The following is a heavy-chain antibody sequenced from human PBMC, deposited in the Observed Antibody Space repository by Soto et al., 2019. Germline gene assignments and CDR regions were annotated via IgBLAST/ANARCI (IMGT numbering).Heavy chain of an antibody. CDR1: GGSISSSSYY. Sequence: SETLCVTCTVSGGSISSSSYYWGWIRQPPGKGLEWIGSIYYSGSTYYNPSLKSRVTISVDTSKNQFSLKLSSVTAADTAVYYCARQVVVAPKRAFAIWGQRTMVIVSS. CDR3: ARQVVVAPKRAFAI. V-gene: IGHV4-39*01. CDR2: IYYSGST. J-gene: IGHJ3*02. D-gene: IGHD2-15*01.